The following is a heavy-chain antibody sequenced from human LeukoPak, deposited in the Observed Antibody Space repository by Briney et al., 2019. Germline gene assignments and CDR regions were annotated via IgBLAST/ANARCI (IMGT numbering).Heavy chain of an antibody. V-gene: IGHV4-30-2*01. J-gene: IGHJ6*03. D-gene: IGHD4-11*01. CDR1: GGSISSGDYY. CDR3: ARRSLQPSTYYYYYMDV. Sequence: QASETLSLTCIVSGGSISSGDYYWSWIRQPPGMGLEWIGSVYDTGETYFNPSLMSRVTMSVDRSKNQFSLKLSSVTAADTAVYYCARRSLQPSTYYYYYMDVWGKGTTVTVSS. CDR2: VYDTGET.